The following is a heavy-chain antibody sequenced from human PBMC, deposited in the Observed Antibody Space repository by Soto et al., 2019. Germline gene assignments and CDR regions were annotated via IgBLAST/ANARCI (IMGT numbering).Heavy chain of an antibody. D-gene: IGHD6-13*01. CDR1: GFTFRSFT. V-gene: IGHV3-21*01. CDR2: ISSNSAYI. CDR3: TRDASRDSSARGWFDP. Sequence: GGSLRLSCAASGFTFRSFTMNWVRQAPGKGLEWVSTISSNSAYIYYTDALRGRFTISRDNAKNSLHLQMHSLRGEDTAVYYCTRDASRDSSARGWFDPWGPGTLVTVSS. J-gene: IGHJ5*02.